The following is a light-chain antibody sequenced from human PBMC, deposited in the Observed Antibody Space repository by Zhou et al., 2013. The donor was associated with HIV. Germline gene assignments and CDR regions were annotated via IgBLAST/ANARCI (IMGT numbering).Light chain of an antibody. J-gene: IGKJ4*01. V-gene: IGKV1-NL1*01. Sequence: DIQMTQSPSSLSASVGDRVTITCRASQGISNSLAWYQQKPGKAPKLLLYAASRLESGVPSRFSGSGSGTDYTLTISSLQPEDFATYYCQQYYITPPLTFGGGTKVEIK. CDR3: QQYYITPPLT. CDR2: AAS. CDR1: QGISNS.